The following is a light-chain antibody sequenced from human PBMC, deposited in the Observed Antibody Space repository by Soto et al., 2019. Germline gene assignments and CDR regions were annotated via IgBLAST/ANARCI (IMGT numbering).Light chain of an antibody. J-gene: IGLJ1*01. CDR2: EVG. Sequence: QSVLTQPASVSGSPGQSITISCTGTSSDVGTYDYVSWYQQHPGKAPKLMIYEVGNRPSGVSNRFSGSKSGYTASLTISGLQAEDEADYYCNSQRSSGTRVFGTGTKVTVL. V-gene: IGLV2-14*01. CDR1: SSDVGTYDY. CDR3: NSQRSSGTRV.